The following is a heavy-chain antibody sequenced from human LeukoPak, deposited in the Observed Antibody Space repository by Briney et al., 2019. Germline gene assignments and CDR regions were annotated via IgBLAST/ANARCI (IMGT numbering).Heavy chain of an antibody. Sequence: GGSLRLSCAASGFTFSSYGIHWLRQAPGKGLEWVTFMPYDGSNEYYSDSVKGRFTISRDNSKNTLYLQMNSLRAEDTAVYYCARDGDYYIDYWGQGTLVTVSS. CDR3: ARDGDYYIDY. J-gene: IGHJ4*02. CDR2: MPYDGSNE. D-gene: IGHD3-3*01. CDR1: GFTFSSYG. V-gene: IGHV3-30*02.